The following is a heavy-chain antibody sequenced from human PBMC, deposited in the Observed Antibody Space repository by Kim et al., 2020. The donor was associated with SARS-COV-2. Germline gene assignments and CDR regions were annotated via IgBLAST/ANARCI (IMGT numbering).Heavy chain of an antibody. J-gene: IGHJ4*02. D-gene: IGHD3-16*02. Sequence: SVKLSCKASGGTFSSYAISWVRQAPGQGLEWMGRLIPILGIANYAQKFQGRVTITADKATSTAYMELSSLRSEDTAVYYCARARNIVAYYFDYWGQGTLVTVSS. CDR3: ARARNIVAYYFDY. V-gene: IGHV1-69*04. CDR2: LIPILGIA. CDR1: GGTFSSYA.